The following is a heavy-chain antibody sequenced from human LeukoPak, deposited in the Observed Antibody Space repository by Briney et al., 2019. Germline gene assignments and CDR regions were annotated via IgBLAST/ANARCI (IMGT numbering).Heavy chain of an antibody. D-gene: IGHD6-19*01. J-gene: IGHJ4*02. CDR3: ARDISGWYSDY. Sequence: RSSETLSLTCTVSGGSISSSSYYWGWIRQPPGKGLEWIGSIYYSGSTYYNPSLKSRVTTSVDTSKNQFSLKLSSVTAADTAVYYCARDISGWYSDYWGQGTLVTVSS. V-gene: IGHV4-39*07. CDR2: IYYSGST. CDR1: GGSISSSSYY.